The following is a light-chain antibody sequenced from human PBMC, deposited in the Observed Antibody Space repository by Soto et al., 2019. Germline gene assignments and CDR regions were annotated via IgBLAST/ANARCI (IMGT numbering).Light chain of an antibody. CDR2: EVS. CDR3: SSYTSSSTYVV. J-gene: IGLJ2*01. Sequence: QSALTQPASVSGSPGQSITISCTGTSSDVGGYNYVSWYQQHPGKAPKLMIYEVSNRPSGVSNHFSGSKSGNTASLTISGLQAEDEADYYCSSYTSSSTYVVFGGGTKVTVL. CDR1: SSDVGGYNY. V-gene: IGLV2-14*01.